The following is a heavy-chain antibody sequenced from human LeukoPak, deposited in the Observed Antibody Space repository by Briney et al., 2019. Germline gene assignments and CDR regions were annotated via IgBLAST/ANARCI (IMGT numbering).Heavy chain of an antibody. Sequence: KPGGSLRLSCAASGFTFDVYGMHWVRQAPGKGLECVSLVSWVGGCTYYADSVTGRFTISRDNSKNTLYLQMNSLRAKDMSVYYCAKERGPYGSRRKTEDDYWGQGTLVTVSA. CDR2: VSWVGGCT. CDR3: AKERGPYGSRRKTEDDY. V-gene: IGHV3-43D*03. CDR1: GFTFDVYG. J-gene: IGHJ4*02. D-gene: IGHD3-10*01.